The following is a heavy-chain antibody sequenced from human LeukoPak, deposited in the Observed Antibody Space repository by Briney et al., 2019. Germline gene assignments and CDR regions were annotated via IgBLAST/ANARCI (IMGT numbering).Heavy chain of an antibody. D-gene: IGHD3-16*02. CDR2: INPNSGGT. Sequence: ASVKVPCKASGYTFTSYGISWVRQAPGQGLEWMGWINPNSGGTNYAQKFQGRVTMTRDTSISTAYMELSRLRSDDTAVYYCASGPLKRRGFGGVIVSDWFDPWGQGTLVTVSS. J-gene: IGHJ5*02. V-gene: IGHV1-2*02. CDR1: GYTFTSYG. CDR3: ASGPLKRRGFGGVIVSDWFDP.